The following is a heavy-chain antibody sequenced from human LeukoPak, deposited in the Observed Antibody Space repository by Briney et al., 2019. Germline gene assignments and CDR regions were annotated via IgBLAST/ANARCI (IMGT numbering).Heavy chain of an antibody. D-gene: IGHD7-27*01. CDR1: GFTFSSYA. CDR2: ISGSGGST. Sequence: GGSLRLSCTASGFTFSSYAMGWVRQAPGKGLQWVSAISGSGGSTYYADSVKGRFTISRDNSKNTLYLQMNSLRAEDTAVYYCAKSLWGCARYSYFDYWGQGTLVTVSS. V-gene: IGHV3-23*01. CDR3: AKSLWGCARYSYFDY. J-gene: IGHJ4*02.